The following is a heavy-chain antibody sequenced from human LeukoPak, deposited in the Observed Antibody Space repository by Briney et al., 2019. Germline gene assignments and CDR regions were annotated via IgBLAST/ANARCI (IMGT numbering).Heavy chain of an antibody. CDR1: GGSVSSGSYY. Sequence: SETLSLTCTVSGGSVSSGSYYWSWIRQPPGKGLEWIGYIYYSGSTNYNPSLKSRVTISVDTSKNQFSLKLSSVTAADTAVYYCAREITVTTGWFDPWGQGALVTVSS. J-gene: IGHJ5*02. CDR3: AREITVTTGWFDP. D-gene: IGHD4-17*01. V-gene: IGHV4-61*01. CDR2: IYYSGST.